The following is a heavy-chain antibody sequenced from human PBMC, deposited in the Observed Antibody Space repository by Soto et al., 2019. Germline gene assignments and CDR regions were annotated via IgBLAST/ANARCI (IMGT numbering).Heavy chain of an antibody. V-gene: IGHV3-7*03. D-gene: IGHD3-3*01. CDR1: GFIFSTSW. J-gene: IGHJ6*02. CDR3: ARESLLKSIPIYGYFYYAMDV. Sequence: EVQLVESGGGLVLPGGSPRLSCAASGFIFSTSWMTWVRQAPGKGLEWVANIKPDGSEIYYADSVKGRFTISRDNARNSLYLQMSSLRAEDTAVYYCARESLLKSIPIYGYFYYAMDVWGQGTTVIVSS. CDR2: IKPDGSEI.